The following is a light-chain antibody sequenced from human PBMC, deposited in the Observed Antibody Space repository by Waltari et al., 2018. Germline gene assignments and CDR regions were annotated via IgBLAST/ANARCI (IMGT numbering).Light chain of an antibody. J-gene: IGKJ2*01. CDR3: QQSYNTPNT. V-gene: IGKV1-39*01. Sequence: DIQMTQSPSPLSASVGDRVTITCRASQSISYYLNWYQQKPGKAPKLLIYAAFHLQSGVPSRFSGSGSGTDFTLTISSLQPEDFATYYCQQSYNTPNTFGQGTKLEIK. CDR2: AAF. CDR1: QSISYY.